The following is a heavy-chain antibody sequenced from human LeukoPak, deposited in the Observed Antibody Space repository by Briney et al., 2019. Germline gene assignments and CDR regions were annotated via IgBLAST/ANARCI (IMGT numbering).Heavy chain of an antibody. J-gene: IGHJ4*02. D-gene: IGHD2-21*02. V-gene: IGHV3-48*01. CDR1: GFTFSSYS. Sequence: GGSLRLSCAASGFTFSSYSMNWVRQAPGKGLEWVSYISSSSSTIYYADSVKGRLTISRDNAKNSLYLQMNSLRAEDTAVYYCARGAYCGGDCYSDFDYWGQGTLVTVSS. CDR2: ISSSSSTI. CDR3: ARGAYCGGDCYSDFDY.